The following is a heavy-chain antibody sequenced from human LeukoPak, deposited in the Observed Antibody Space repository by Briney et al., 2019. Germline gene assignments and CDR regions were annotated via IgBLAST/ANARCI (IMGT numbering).Heavy chain of an antibody. Sequence: GGTLRLSCTASGFTFGDYAMTWVRQAPGKGLDWVGFVRSKAVGGTTEYDASVKGRFTISRDDSKSIAYLQMNSLKTEDTAVYYCTRDYYYDSSGHKGDDAFHIWGQGTMVTVSS. J-gene: IGHJ3*02. CDR2: VRSKAVGGTT. CDR1: GFTFGDYA. D-gene: IGHD3-22*01. CDR3: TRDYYYDSSGHKGDDAFHI. V-gene: IGHV3-49*04.